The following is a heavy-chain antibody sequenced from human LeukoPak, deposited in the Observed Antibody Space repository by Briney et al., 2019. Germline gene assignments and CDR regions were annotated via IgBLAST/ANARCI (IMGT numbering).Heavy chain of an antibody. V-gene: IGHV1-69*01. D-gene: IGHD3-22*01. CDR1: GGTFSSYA. CDR3: ARYYYDSSGYPDTFDI. J-gene: IGHJ3*02. CDR2: IIPIFGTA. Sequence: SVKVSCKSSGGTFSSYAISWVRQAPGQGLEWMGGIIPIFGTANYAQKFQGRVTITAGESTSTAYMELSSLRSEDTAVYYCARYYYDSSGYPDTFDIWGQGTMVTVSS.